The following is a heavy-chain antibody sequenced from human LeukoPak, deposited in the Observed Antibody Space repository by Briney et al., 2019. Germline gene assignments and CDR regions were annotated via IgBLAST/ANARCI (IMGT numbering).Heavy chain of an antibody. CDR1: GYTFTGYY. Sequence: ASVKVSCKDSGYTFTGYYMHWVRQAPGQGLEWMGWINPNSGGTNYAQKFQGRVTMTRDTSISTAYMELSRLRSDDTAVYYCAQLGYCSSTSCYPFDYWGQGTLVIVSS. CDR2: INPNSGGT. J-gene: IGHJ4*02. D-gene: IGHD2-2*01. CDR3: AQLGYCSSTSCYPFDY. V-gene: IGHV1-2*02.